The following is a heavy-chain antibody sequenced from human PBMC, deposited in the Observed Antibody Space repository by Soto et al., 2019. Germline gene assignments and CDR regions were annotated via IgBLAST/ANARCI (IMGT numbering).Heavy chain of an antibody. CDR1: GYTFITYG. D-gene: IGHD3-22*01. V-gene: IGHV1-18*01. CDR3: ARGPTDYYDKSGHYSLDY. Sequence: QVPLVQSGAEVKEPGASVKVSCKASGYTFITYGMSWVRQAPGQGLDWMGWISTYNGDTKYADRLQGRVTMTTDTTTGTAYIELRSRRCEDTAVYYCARGPTDYYDKSGHYSLDYWGQVTLVTVSS. CDR2: ISTYNGDT. J-gene: IGHJ4*02.